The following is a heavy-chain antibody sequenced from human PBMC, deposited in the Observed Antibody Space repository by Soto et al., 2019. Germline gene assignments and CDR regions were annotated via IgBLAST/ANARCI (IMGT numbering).Heavy chain of an antibody. CDR1: GGSISSYF. CDR3: ARDLAAVPRAFAY. V-gene: IGHV4-59*01. D-gene: IGHD6-13*01. J-gene: IGHJ4*02. CDR2: VYYTVTT. Sequence: PSETLSLTCTVSGGSISSYFYIWVRQPPGKGLEWIGSVYYTVTTDYNPSLKSRVTISVDTSKTQFSLNLRSVTAAATAVYYCARDLAAVPRAFAYWGRGTLVTVSS.